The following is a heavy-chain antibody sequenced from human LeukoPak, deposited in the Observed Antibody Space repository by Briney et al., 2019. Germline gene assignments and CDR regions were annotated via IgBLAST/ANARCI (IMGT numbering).Heavy chain of an antibody. Sequence: PSETLSLTCTVSGGSISSGSYYWSWIRQPAGKGLEWIGRIYTSGSTNYNPSLKSRVTISVDTSKNQFSLKLSSVTATDTAVYYCARGLWFGELSLDNWFDPWGQGTLVTVSS. D-gene: IGHD3-10*01. V-gene: IGHV4-61*02. CDR2: IYTSGST. CDR1: GGSISSGSYY. CDR3: ARGLWFGELSLDNWFDP. J-gene: IGHJ5*02.